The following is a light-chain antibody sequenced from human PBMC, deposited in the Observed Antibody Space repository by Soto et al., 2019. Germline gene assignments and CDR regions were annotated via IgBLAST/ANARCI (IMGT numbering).Light chain of an antibody. Sequence: QSVLTQPPSASGSPGQSVTISCTGTSSDVGGYNYVSWYQQYPGKAPKLIIYDVTKRPSGVPDRFSGSKSGNTASLTVSGLQAEDEADYFCNSYAGSDNYVLFGGGTKLTVL. CDR1: SSDVGGYNY. CDR2: DVT. J-gene: IGLJ3*02. V-gene: IGLV2-8*01. CDR3: NSYAGSDNYVL.